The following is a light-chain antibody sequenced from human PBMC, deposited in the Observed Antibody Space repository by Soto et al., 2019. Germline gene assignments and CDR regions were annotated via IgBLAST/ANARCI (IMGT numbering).Light chain of an antibody. V-gene: IGLV2-14*01. CDR3: TSYSSSRILL. CDR2: DVS. J-gene: IGLJ2*01. CDR1: SSDVGGYKY. Sequence: QSALTQPASVSGSPGQSITISCTGTSSDVGGYKYVSWYQQRPGKAPKLMIYDVSNRPSGVSNRFSASKSGNTASLTISGLQAEDEADYYCTSYSSSRILLFGGGIKLTVL.